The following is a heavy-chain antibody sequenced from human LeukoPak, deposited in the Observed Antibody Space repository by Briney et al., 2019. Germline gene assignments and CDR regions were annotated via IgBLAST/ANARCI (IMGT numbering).Heavy chain of an antibody. D-gene: IGHD3-10*01. J-gene: IGHJ6*03. CDR2: VYSDGRT. Sequence: SETLSLTCTVSGGSISSYYWSWIRQPPGKGLEWIGYVYSDGRTNFNPSLKSRVTMSIDTSKSQFSLRLTSVTAAAAAVYYCARGGGLYFGDLFSAGYMDVWGKGTTVTVSS. CDR1: GGSISSYY. V-gene: IGHV4-59*01. CDR3: ARGGGLYFGDLFSAGYMDV.